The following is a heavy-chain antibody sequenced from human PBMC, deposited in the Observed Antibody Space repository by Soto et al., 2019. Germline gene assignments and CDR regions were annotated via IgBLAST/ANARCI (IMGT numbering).Heavy chain of an antibody. J-gene: IGHJ6*02. Sequence: SETLSLTCTVSGGSISSRDYYWSWVRQSPGRGLEWIGYIYYTGSAYYNPSLRGRVTISIDTSKNQFSLRLRSVTAADTAVYYCARDPMPDYFYYGMDVWGQGTTVTVSS. V-gene: IGHV4-30-4*01. CDR1: GGSISSRDYY. D-gene: IGHD2-2*01. CDR3: ARDPMPDYFYYGMDV. CDR2: IYYTGSA.